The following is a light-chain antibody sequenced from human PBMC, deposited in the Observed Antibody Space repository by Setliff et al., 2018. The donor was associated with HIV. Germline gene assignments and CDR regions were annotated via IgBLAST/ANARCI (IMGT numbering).Light chain of an antibody. CDR1: SSDVGGYNY. V-gene: IGLV2-14*03. Sequence: QSALTQPASVSGSPGQSITISCTGTSSDVGGYNYVSWYQQHPGKAPKLMIYDVSNRPSGVSNRFSGSKSGNTASLTISGLQAEDEADYYCSSYTRRSTSVFGTGTRSPS. CDR3: SSYTRRSTSV. CDR2: DVS. J-gene: IGLJ1*01.